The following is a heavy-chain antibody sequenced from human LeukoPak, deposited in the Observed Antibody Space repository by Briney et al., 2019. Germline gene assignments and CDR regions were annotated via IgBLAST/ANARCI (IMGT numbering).Heavy chain of an antibody. J-gene: IGHJ4*02. Sequence: GGSLRLSCAASGFTFSNYWMHWVRQAPGKGLVWVSRISGDGSRTSYADSVKGRFTISRYNAKNTLYLQMNSLRAEDTAIFYCAGVRDGSEGFDYWGQGTLVTVSS. V-gene: IGHV3-74*01. CDR1: GFTFSNYW. D-gene: IGHD3-10*01. CDR2: ISGDGSRT. CDR3: AGVRDGSEGFDY.